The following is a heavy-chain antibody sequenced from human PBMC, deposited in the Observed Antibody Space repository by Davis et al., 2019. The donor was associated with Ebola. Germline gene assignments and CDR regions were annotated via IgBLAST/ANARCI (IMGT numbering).Heavy chain of an antibody. D-gene: IGHD3-22*01. CDR1: GGSISSGDYY. CDR3: ARSYYYDITWYYGMDV. CDR2: IYYSGST. Sequence: SETLSLTCTVSGGSISSGDYYWSWIRQPPGKGLEWIGYIYYSGSTYYNPSLKSRVTISVDTSTNQFSLKLSSVTAADTAVYYCARSYYYDITWYYGMDVWGKGTTVTVSS. V-gene: IGHV4-30-4*01. J-gene: IGHJ6*04.